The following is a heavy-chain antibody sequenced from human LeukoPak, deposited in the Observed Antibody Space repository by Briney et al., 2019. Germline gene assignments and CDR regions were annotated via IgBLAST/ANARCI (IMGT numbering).Heavy chain of an antibody. J-gene: IGHJ5*02. CDR3: ARSPREYCSSTGCHLNWFDP. V-gene: IGHV1-69*13. CDR1: GGTFSSYA. CDR2: IIPIFGTA. Sequence: SVKVSCKASGGTFSSYAISWVRQAPGQGLEWMGGIIPIFGTANYAQKFQGRVTITADESTSTAYMELSSLRSEDTAVYYCARSPREYCSSTGCHLNWFDPWGQGTLVTVSS. D-gene: IGHD2-2*01.